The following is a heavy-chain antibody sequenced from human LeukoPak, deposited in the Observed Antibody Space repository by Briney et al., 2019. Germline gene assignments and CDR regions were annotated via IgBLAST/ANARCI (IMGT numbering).Heavy chain of an antibody. Sequence: KPSETLSLTCTVSGGSISSYYWSWIRQPPGKGLEWIGYIYYSGSTNYNPSLKSRVTISVDTSKNQFSLKLSSVTAADTAVYYCARQGSSGWFYWGQGTLVTVSS. J-gene: IGHJ4*02. CDR2: IYYSGST. CDR1: GGSISSYY. V-gene: IGHV4-59*08. CDR3: ARQGSSGWFY. D-gene: IGHD6-19*01.